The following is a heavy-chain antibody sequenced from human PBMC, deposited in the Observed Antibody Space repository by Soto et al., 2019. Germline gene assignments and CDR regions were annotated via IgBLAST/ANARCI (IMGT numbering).Heavy chain of an antibody. J-gene: IGHJ4*02. V-gene: IGHV4-59*01. CDR2: LYYGRSA. Sequence: QVQLQESGPGLVKPSETLSLTCAVSGDSISSYYCMWIRQPPGKGLESIGYLYYGRSANYNPSLKSQVTLSVDTSTNQCSLTLSSMTAADMAVYYCALRSMAVVPEYWGQGTLVTVSS. CDR3: ALRSMAVVPEY. CDR1: GDSISSYY. D-gene: IGHD3-22*01.